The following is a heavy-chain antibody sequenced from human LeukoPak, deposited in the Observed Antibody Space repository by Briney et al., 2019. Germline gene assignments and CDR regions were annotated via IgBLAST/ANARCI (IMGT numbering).Heavy chain of an antibody. CDR3: ARSLGDYYYGMDV. D-gene: IGHD3-16*01. J-gene: IGHJ6*04. CDR2: IYPGDSDT. V-gene: IGHV5-51*01. CDR1: GYSFTSYW. Sequence: RGEPLKISCKGSGYSFTSYWIGWVRQMPGKGLEWMGIIYPGDSDTRYSPSFQGQVTISADKSISTAYLQWSSLKASDTAMYYCARSLGDYYYGMDVWGKGTTVTVSS.